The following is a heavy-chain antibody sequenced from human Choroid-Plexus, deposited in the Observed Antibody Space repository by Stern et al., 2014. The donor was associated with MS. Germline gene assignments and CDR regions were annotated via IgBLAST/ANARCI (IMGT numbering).Heavy chain of an antibody. V-gene: IGHV3-30*18. CDR1: GFTLGSWA. CDR2: VSYDGSNK. D-gene: IGHD2/OR15-2a*01. J-gene: IGHJ5*02. CDR3: AKDRQYLTYFFDH. Sequence: VQLLESGGGVVQPGRPLRLSCVASGFTLGSWAMHWVRQAPGKGLEGVAGVSYDGSNKYYADSVKGRFTISRDNSQNTLYMQMSSLRPEDTAVYYCAKDRQYLTYFFDHWGQGSLVTVSS.